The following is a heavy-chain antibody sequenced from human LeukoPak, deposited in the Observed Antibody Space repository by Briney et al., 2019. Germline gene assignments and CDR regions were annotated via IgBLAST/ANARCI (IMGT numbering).Heavy chain of an antibody. CDR1: EFTVSSNY. D-gene: IGHD1-7*01. J-gene: IGHJ4*02. V-gene: IGHV3-53*04. CDR2: IYSGGST. CDR3: ARIMTGTTPPFDY. Sequence: GGSLRLSCAASEFTVSSNYMSWVRQAPGKGLEWVSVIYSGGSTYYADSVKGRFTISRHNSKNTLYLQMNSLRAEDTAVYYCARIMTGTTPPFDYWGQGTLVTVSS.